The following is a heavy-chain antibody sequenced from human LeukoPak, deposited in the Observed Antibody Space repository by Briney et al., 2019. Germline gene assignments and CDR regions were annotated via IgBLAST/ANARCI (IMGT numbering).Heavy chain of an antibody. J-gene: IGHJ4*02. CDR2: ISSSGSTI. D-gene: IGHD6-13*01. Sequence: PGGSLRLSCVASGFTFSISSMSWVRQAPGKGLEWVSYISSSGSTIYYADSVKGRFTISRDNAKNSLYLQMNSLRAEDTAVYYCARGGGQQLVKNFDYWGQGTLVTVSS. V-gene: IGHV3-48*04. CDR1: GFTFSISS. CDR3: ARGGGQQLVKNFDY.